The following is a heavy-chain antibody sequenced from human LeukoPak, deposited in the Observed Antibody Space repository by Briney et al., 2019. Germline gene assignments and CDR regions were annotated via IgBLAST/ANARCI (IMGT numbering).Heavy chain of an antibody. CDR2: ISSSGSTI. J-gene: IGHJ4*02. CDR3: ARESERGMGY. V-gene: IGHV3-48*03. D-gene: IGHD3-16*01. CDR1: GFTFNRHS. Sequence: GMSLRLSCAASGFTFNRHSIHWVRQAPGKGLEWVSYISSSGSTIYYADSVKGRFTISRDNAKNSLYLQMNSLRAEDTALYYCARESERGMGYWGQGSLVTVSS.